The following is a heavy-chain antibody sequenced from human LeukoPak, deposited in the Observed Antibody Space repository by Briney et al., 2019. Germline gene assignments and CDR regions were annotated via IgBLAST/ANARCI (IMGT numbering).Heavy chain of an antibody. CDR1: GYSFTSYW. V-gene: IGHV5-51*01. CDR3: ARGAQYCSSTSCPYYYYYGMDV. D-gene: IGHD2-2*01. J-gene: IGHJ6*02. CDR2: IYPGDSDT. Sequence: GESLKISCKGSGYSFTSYWIGWVRQMPGKGLEWMGIIYPGDSDTRYSLSFQGQVTISADKSISTAYLQWSSLKASDTAMYYCARGAQYCSSTSCPYYYYYGMDVWGQGTTVTVSS.